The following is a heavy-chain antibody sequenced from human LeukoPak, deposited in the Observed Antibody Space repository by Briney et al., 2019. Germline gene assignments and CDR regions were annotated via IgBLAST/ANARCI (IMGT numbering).Heavy chain of an antibody. D-gene: IGHD3-22*01. V-gene: IGHV3-30-3*01. CDR1: GFTFAIYA. J-gene: IGHJ4*02. CDR2: ISYDGNNK. CDR3: ARDLVGGWDDSSGYYYGYFDY. Sequence: GGSLRLSCAASGFTFAIYAMHWVRQAPGTGLEWVAVISYDGNNKYYADSVKGRFTISRDNSKNTLYLQMNSLRAEDTAVYYCARDLVGGWDDSSGYYYGYFDYWGQGTLVTVSS.